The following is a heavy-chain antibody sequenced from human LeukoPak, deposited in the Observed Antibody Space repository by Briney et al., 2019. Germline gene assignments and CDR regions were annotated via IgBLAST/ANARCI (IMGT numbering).Heavy chain of an antibody. CDR2: VSASGDNT. J-gene: IGHJ4*02. V-gene: IGHV3-23*01. CDR1: GFTFSSCA. D-gene: IGHD3-10*01. Sequence: PGGSLRLSCAASGFTFSSCAMSWVRQAPGRGLEWVSFVSASGDNTYYANSVKGRFTISRDNSKNTLFLQMNSLRADDTAGYYCAKTPYTSGGYSDYWGQGTLVTVSS. CDR3: AKTPYTSGGYSDY.